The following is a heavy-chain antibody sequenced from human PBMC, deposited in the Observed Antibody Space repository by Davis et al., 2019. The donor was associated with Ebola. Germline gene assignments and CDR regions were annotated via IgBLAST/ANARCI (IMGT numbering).Heavy chain of an antibody. D-gene: IGHD3-10*01. CDR3: ARGSGSGSYYPSYGMDV. CDR2: ISSNGGST. CDR1: GFTFSSYA. V-gene: IGHV3-64*01. J-gene: IGHJ6*02. Sequence: GESLKISCAASGFTFSSYAMHWVRQAPGKRLEYVSAISSNGGSTYYANSVKGRFTISRDNSKNTLYLQMNSLRAEDTAVYYCARGSGSGSYYPSYGMDVWGQGTTVTVSS.